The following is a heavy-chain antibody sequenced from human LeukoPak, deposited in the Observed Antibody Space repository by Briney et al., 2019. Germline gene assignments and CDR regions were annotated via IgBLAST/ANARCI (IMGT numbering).Heavy chain of an antibody. CDR3: AKTPGAPRYYFDY. Sequence: PGGSLRLSCAASGFTFSSYAMSWVRQAPGKGLEWVSSITGSAGSTDYADFVKGRFTISRDNSRNTLYLQMDSLRAEDTAVYYCAKTPGAPRYYFDYWGQGTLVTVSS. CDR1: GFTFSSYA. J-gene: IGHJ4*02. V-gene: IGHV3-23*01. D-gene: IGHD1-14*01. CDR2: ITGSAGST.